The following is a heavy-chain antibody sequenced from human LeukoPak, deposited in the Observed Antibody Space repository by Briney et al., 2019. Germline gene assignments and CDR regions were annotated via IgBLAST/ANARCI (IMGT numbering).Heavy chain of an antibody. CDR1: GCTFSSYG. Sequence: GRSLTLSCAASGCTFSSYGMHWVRQAPGKGLEWVAVISYDGSDKYYADSVKGRFTISRDNAKNPLYLQMNSLRAEDTAMYYCARDLTVASPDYWGQGTLVTVSS. D-gene: IGHD4-17*01. CDR2: ISYDGSDK. J-gene: IGHJ4*02. V-gene: IGHV3-30*03. CDR3: ARDLTVASPDY.